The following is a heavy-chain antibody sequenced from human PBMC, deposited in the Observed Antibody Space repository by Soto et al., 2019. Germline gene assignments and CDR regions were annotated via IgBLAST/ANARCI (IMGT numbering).Heavy chain of an antibody. CDR2: IYSDDNT. D-gene: IGHD6-13*01. CDR1: GFTVSGTY. V-gene: IGHV3-66*01. J-gene: IGHJ2*01. CDR3: ARDRSSWYDGYFDL. Sequence: EVQLVESGGGLVQPGGSLRLSCAASGFTVSGTYMSWVRQAPGKGLEWVSVIYSDDNTYFADSVKGRFTISRDNSXNTLYLQMNSLRAEDTAVYFCARDRSSWYDGYFDLWGRGTLVTVSS.